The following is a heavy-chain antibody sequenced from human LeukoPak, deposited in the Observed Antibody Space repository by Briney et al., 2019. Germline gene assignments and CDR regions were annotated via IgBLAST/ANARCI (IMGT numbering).Heavy chain of an antibody. CDR2: IGTAGDP. Sequence: PGRSLRLSCAASGFTFSSYDMHWVSQATGKGMEWVSAIGTAGDPYYPGSVKGRFTISRENAKNSLYLQMNSLRAGDTAVYYCARRGPLGGMDVWGQGTTVTVSS. V-gene: IGHV3-13*05. J-gene: IGHJ6*02. CDR1: GFTFSSYD. CDR3: ARRGPLGGMDV.